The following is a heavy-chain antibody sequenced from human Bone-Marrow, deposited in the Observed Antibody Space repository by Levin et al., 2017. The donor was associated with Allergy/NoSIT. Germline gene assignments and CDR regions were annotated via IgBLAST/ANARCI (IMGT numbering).Heavy chain of an antibody. CDR3: GRVLGHYSYYYMDV. J-gene: IGHJ6*03. CDR2: INQDGSDK. V-gene: IGHV3-7*01. CDR1: EFTFSHYV. Sequence: SCAASEFTFSHYVMGWVRQAPGKGLEWVANINQDGSDKYYVASVKGRFTISRDNAKNSLYLEMNSLRGEDTALYFCGRVLGHYSYYYMDVWGKGTTVTVSS.